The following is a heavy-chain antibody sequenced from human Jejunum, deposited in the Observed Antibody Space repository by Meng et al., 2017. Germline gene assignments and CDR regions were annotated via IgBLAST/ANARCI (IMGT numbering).Heavy chain of an antibody. CDR3: EKGGGYSYGFVDF. CDR1: GFSFSIYA. V-gene: IGHV3-23*01. J-gene: IGHJ4*02. CDR2: ITNSGGTI. D-gene: IGHD5-18*01. Sequence: GESLKISCAASGFSFSIYAMNWVRQAPGKGLEWVSTITNSGGTIYYADSVKGRFTISRDNSENMLYLQMNSLRAEDTAVYYCEKGGGYSYGFVDFWGQGTLVTVSS.